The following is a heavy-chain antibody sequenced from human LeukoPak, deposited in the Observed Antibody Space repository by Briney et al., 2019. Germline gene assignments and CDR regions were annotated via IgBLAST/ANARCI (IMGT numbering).Heavy chain of an antibody. J-gene: IGHJ3*02. CDR1: GGSFSGYY. CDR3: ARGLLGPAAAGTGDAFDI. V-gene: IGHV4-34*01. CDR2: FNHSGST. Sequence: SETLSLTCAVYGGSFSGYYWSWIRQPPGKGLEWIGEFNHSGSTNYNPSLKSRVTISVDTSKNQFSLKLSSVTAADTAVYYCARGLLGPAAAGTGDAFDIWGQGTMVTVSS. D-gene: IGHD6-13*01.